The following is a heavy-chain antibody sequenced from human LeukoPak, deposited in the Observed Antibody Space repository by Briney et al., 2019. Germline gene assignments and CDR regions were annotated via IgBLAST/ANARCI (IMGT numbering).Heavy chain of an antibody. V-gene: IGHV5-51*01. D-gene: IGHD6-13*01. CDR1: GYSFTSYW. CDR2: IYPGDSDT. CDR3: ARHRRIAAAGTYYYYMDV. Sequence: GESLKTSCKGSGYSFTSYWIGWVRQMPGKGLEWMGIIYPGDSDTRYSPSFQGQVTISADKSISTAYLQWSSLKASDTAMYYCARHRRIAAAGTYYYYMDVWGKGTTVTVSS. J-gene: IGHJ6*03.